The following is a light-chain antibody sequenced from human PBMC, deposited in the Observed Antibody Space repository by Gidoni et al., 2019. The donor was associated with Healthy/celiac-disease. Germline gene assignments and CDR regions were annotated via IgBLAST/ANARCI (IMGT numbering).Light chain of an antibody. V-gene: IGLV1-47*01. CDR3: AAWDDSLSAHVV. Sequence: QSVLTQPPSASGTPGQRVTISCSGSSSNIGSNYVYWYQQLPGTATKLLIYRNNQRPSGVPDRFSGSKSGTSASLAISGLRSEDEADYYCAAWDDSLSAHVVFGGGTKLTVL. CDR2: RNN. CDR1: SSNIGSNY. J-gene: IGLJ2*01.